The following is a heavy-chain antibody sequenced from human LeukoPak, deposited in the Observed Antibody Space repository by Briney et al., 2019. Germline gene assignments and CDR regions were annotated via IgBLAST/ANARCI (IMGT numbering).Heavy chain of an antibody. CDR3: ARDLDYYGSGSYYNMDV. D-gene: IGHD3-10*01. J-gene: IGHJ6*02. V-gene: IGHV1-46*01. CDR2: INPSGGST. Sequence: ASVKVSCKASGYTFTSYYMHWVRQAPGQGLEWMGIINPSGGSTSYAQKFQGRVTMTRDTSTSTVYMELSSLRSEDTAVYYCARDLDYYGSGSYYNMDVWGQGTTVTVSS. CDR1: GYTFTSYY.